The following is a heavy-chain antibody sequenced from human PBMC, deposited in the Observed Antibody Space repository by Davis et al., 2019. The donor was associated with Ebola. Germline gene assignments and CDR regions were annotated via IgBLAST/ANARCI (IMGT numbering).Heavy chain of an antibody. V-gene: IGHV1-69*06. CDR2: IIPIFGTA. CDR1: GGTFSSYA. D-gene: IGHD5-18*01. Sequence: SVKVSCKASGGTFSSYAISWVRQAPGQGLEWMGGIIPIFGTANYAQKFQGRVTITADKSTSTAYMELSSLRSEDTAVYYCARGYSYGYYFDYWGQGTLVTVSS. CDR3: ARGYSYGYYFDY. J-gene: IGHJ4*02.